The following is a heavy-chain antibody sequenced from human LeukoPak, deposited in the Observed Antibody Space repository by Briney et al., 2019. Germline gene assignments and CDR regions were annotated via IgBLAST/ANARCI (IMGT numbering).Heavy chain of an antibody. CDR1: GYTFTSYD. Sequence: ASVKVSCKASGYTFTSYDINWVRQATGQGLEWMGWMNPNSGNIGYAQKFQGRVTITRNTSISTAYMELSSLRSEDTAVYYCARGNNFNYYYYYMDVWGKGTTVTVSS. CDR2: MNPNSGNI. CDR3: ARGNNFNYYYYYMDV. D-gene: IGHD1-20*01. V-gene: IGHV1-8*03. J-gene: IGHJ6*03.